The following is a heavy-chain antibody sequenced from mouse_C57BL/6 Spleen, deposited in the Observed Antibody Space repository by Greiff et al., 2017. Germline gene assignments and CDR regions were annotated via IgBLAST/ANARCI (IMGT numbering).Heavy chain of an antibody. D-gene: IGHD2-3*01. V-gene: IGHV1-82*01. Sequence: QVQLQQSGPELVKPGASVKISCKASGYAFSSSWMNWVKQRPGKGLEWIGRIYPGDGDTNYNGKFKGKATLTADKSSSTAYMQLSSLTSEDSAVYFCARRGYDSNYFDYWGQGTTLTVSS. J-gene: IGHJ2*01. CDR1: GYAFSSSW. CDR2: IYPGDGDT. CDR3: ARRGYDSNYFDY.